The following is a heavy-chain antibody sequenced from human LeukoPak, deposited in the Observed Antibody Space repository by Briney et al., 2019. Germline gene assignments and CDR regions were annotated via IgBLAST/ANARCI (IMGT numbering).Heavy chain of an antibody. D-gene: IGHD2-15*01. CDR1: GFTFRSYA. V-gene: IGHV3-23*01. CDR2: TNEPGVYT. J-gene: IGHJ4*02. Sequence: GGPLRLSCTASGFTFRSYAMSWVRQAPGKGLDWVSGTNEPGVYTYYADSVKGRFTVSRDNSENTLYLQMNSLRVEDTAVYYCVRDFHCSDGSCPLFDYWGQGTLVPVSS. CDR3: VRDFHCSDGSCPLFDY.